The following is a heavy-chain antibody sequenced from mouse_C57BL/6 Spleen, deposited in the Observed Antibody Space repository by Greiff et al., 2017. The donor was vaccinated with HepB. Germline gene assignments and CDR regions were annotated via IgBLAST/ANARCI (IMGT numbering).Heavy chain of an antibody. CDR2: ISSGSSTI. D-gene: IGHD1-1*01. V-gene: IGHV5-17*01. CDR1: GFTFSDYG. CDR3: ASSLDYYGSSPLYYAMDY. Sequence: EVQLVESGGGLVKPGGSLKLSCAASGFTFSDYGMHWVRQAPEKGLEWVAYISSGSSTIYYADTVKGRFTISRDNAKNTLFLQMTSLRSEDTAMYYCASSLDYYGSSPLYYAMDYWGQGTSVTVSS. J-gene: IGHJ4*01.